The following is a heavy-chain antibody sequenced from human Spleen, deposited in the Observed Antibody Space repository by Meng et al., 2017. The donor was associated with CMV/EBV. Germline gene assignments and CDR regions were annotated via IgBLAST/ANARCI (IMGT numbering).Heavy chain of an antibody. V-gene: IGHV3-74*01. Sequence: RLSCAASGFTFSNFWMHWVRQAPGKGLIWVSRIIGDGSSTDYADSVKGRFSISRDNVKNTLYLEMNSLRAEDTAVYYCARSYGNFDSWGQGTLVTVSS. CDR2: IIGDGSST. D-gene: IGHD1-26*01. CDR1: GFTFSNFW. J-gene: IGHJ4*02. CDR3: ARSYGNFDS.